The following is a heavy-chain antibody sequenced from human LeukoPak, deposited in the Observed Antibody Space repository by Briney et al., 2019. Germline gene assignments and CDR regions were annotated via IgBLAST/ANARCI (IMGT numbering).Heavy chain of an antibody. CDR2: IYYSGST. J-gene: IGHJ4*02. Sequence: KSSQTLSLTCTVSGGSISSGGYYWSWVRQHPGKGLEWIGYIYYSGSTYYNPSLKSRVTISVDTSKNQFSLKLSSVTAADTAVYYCARGDGTNVVCYTGSFAYWGQEPLLTVS. CDR1: GGSISSGGYY. V-gene: IGHV4-31*03. D-gene: IGHD2-8*01. CDR3: ARGDGTNVVCYTGSFAY.